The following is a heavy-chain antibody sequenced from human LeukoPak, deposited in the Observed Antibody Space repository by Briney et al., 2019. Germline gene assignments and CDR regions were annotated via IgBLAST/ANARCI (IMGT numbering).Heavy chain of an antibody. Sequence: SETLSLTCTVSGGSISSYYWSWIRQPAGKGLEWIGYIYYSGSTYYNPSLKSRVTISVDTSKNQFSLKLTSVTAADTAVYYCARRLEVTTPNAYYYYYMDVWGKGTTVTVSS. D-gene: IGHD4-11*01. J-gene: IGHJ6*03. CDR3: ARRLEVTTPNAYYYYYMDV. CDR2: IYYSGST. CDR1: GGSISSYY. V-gene: IGHV4-59*12.